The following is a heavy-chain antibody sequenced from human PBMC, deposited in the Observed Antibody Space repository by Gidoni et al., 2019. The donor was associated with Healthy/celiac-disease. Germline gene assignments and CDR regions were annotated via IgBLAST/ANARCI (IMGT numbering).Heavy chain of an antibody. D-gene: IGHD1-26*01. J-gene: IGHJ4*02. CDR2: IKQDGSEK. CDR1: GFTFSSYW. Sequence: EVQLVESGGGLVQPGGSLRLSCAASGFTFSSYWMSWVRQAPGKGLEWGANIKQDGSEKYYVDSVKGRFTISRDNAKNSLYLQMNSLRAEDTAVYYCARAGGSYSFDYWGQGTLVTVSS. V-gene: IGHV3-7*03. CDR3: ARAGGSYSFDY.